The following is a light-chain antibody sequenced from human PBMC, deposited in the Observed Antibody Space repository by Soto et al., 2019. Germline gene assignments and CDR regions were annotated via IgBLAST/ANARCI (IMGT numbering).Light chain of an antibody. V-gene: IGKV3-20*01. CDR2: GAS. CDR1: QSVSGH. J-gene: IGKJ1*01. Sequence: EIVLTQSPGTLSLSPGERVTLSCRASQSVSGHLAWYQQKPGQAPRLLIYGASSRATGIPDRFSGSGSGTDFTITITILEPEDFAVYYCQHYGSSLWTFGQGTKVEIK. CDR3: QHYGSSLWT.